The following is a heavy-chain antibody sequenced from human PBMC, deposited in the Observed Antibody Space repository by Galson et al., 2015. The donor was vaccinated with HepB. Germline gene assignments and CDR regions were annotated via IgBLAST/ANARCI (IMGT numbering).Heavy chain of an antibody. Sequence: PALVKPTQTLTLTCTFSGFSLNANAVGVAWIRQPSGKALEWLALIYWDDVRHYNPSLNNRLAITKDSSKNQVVLTRSDIDPVDTATYYCPHAAGWLPDYWGQGTLVTVST. J-gene: IGHJ4*02. D-gene: IGHD5-24*01. CDR2: IYWDDVR. CDR1: GFSLNANAVG. V-gene: IGHV2-5*02. CDR3: PHAAGWLPDY.